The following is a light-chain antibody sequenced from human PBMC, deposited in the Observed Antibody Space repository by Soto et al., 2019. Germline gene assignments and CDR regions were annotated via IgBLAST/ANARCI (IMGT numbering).Light chain of an antibody. CDR2: DVS. Sequence: IVFRQSPGTLSLSPGERDTNSCRASQSVSSIYLAWYQQKPGQAPRLLIYDVSSRATGIPDRFSGSGSGTDFTLTISRLEPEDFAVYYCQQSGSSPGTFGQGTKVDIK. V-gene: IGKV3-20*01. CDR3: QQSGSSPGT. CDR1: QSVSSIY. J-gene: IGKJ1*01.